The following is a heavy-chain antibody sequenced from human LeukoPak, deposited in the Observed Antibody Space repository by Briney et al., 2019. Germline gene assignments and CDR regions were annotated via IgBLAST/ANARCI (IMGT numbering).Heavy chain of an antibody. J-gene: IGHJ4*02. V-gene: IGHV1-69*04. CDR3: AGGIAEVFDY. D-gene: IGHD6-13*01. CDR1: GGTFSSYA. CDR2: IIPILGIA. Sequence: SVKVSCKASGGTFSSYAISWVRQAPGQGLEWMGRIIPILGIANYAQKFQGRVTITADKSTSTAYMELSSLRSDDTAVYYCAGGIAEVFDYWGQGTLVTVSS.